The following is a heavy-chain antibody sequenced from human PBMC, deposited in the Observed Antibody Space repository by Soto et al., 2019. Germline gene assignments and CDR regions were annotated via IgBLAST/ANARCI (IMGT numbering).Heavy chain of an antibody. CDR1: GFTFSNYA. CDR2: ISGSAGRR. J-gene: IGHJ4*02. D-gene: IGHD4-17*01. Sequence: GGSLRLSCTASGFTFSNYAMSWVRQAPGKGLEWVSIISGSAGRRYYADSVKGRFTISRGNAKNTLYLEMNTLRAEDTAMYYCAKDSTYGGYEYWGQGTLVTVS. V-gene: IGHV3-23*01. CDR3: AKDSTYGGYEY.